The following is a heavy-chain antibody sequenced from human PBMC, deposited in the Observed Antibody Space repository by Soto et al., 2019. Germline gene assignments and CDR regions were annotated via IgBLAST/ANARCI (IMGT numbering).Heavy chain of an antibody. J-gene: IGHJ4*01. D-gene: IGHD3-10*01. Sequence: PGGSLRLSCTASGFTFSSYAMHWVRQAPGKGLEWVAVITHDGNTQYYADSVKGRFTISRDNSKNTLSLQMNSLRAEDTAVYYCAREGNYYAAVGYSDFDYLRHATLVT. V-gene: IGHV3-30-3*01. CDR1: GFTFSSYA. CDR2: ITHDGNTQ. CDR3: AREGNYYAAVGYSDFDY.